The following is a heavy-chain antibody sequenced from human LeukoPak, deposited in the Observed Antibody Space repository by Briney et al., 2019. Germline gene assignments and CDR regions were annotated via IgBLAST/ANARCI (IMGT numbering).Heavy chain of an antibody. Sequence: ASVTVSCKASGYTFTGYYMHWVRQAPGQGLAWMGWINPNSGGTNYAQKLQGRVTMTRDTSISTAYMELSRLRSDDTAVYYCARDNGDHDDYWGQGTLVTVSS. CDR1: GYTFTGYY. J-gene: IGHJ4*02. CDR3: ARDNGDHDDY. V-gene: IGHV1-2*02. CDR2: INPNSGGT. D-gene: IGHD4-17*01.